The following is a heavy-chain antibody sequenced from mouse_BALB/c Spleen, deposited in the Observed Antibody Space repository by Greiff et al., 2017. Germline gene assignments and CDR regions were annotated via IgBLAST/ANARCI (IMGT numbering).Heavy chain of an antibody. Sequence: VQLKESGPELVKPSQSLSLTCTVTGYSITSGYSWHWIRQFPGNKLEWMGYIHYSGSTNYNPSLKSRISLTRDASKNQFFLQLNSVTTEDTATYYYARDYGNYYFDYWGQGTTLTVSS. J-gene: IGHJ2*01. CDR3: ARDYGNYYFDY. V-gene: IGHV3-1*02. CDR2: IHYSGST. D-gene: IGHD2-1*01. CDR1: GYSITSGYS.